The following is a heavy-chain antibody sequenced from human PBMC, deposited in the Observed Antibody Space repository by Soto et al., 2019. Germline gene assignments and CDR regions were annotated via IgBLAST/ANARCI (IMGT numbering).Heavy chain of an antibody. J-gene: IGHJ4*02. CDR3: VDVFTGSTFGY. Sequence: SETLSLTCAVTGVSIGTSGDYWGWVRQPPGKGLEWIGSVYRTGSVYYNPSLYNPSLESRLSITVDTSKNQFSLKLRSVTAADTAVYYCVDVFTGSTFGYWGQGTLVTVSS. D-gene: IGHD3-9*01. V-gene: IGHV4-39*01. CDR2: VYRTGSV. CDR1: GVSIGTSGDY.